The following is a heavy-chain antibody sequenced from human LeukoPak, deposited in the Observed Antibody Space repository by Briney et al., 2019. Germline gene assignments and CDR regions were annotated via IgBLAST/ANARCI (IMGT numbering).Heavy chain of an antibody. J-gene: IGHJ2*01. D-gene: IGHD2-15*01. CDR1: GGSISSGDYY. V-gene: IGHV4-30-4*01. CDR2: IYYSGST. Sequence: PSQTLSLTCTVSGGSISSGDYYWSWIRQPPGKGLEWIGYIYYSGSTYYNPSLKSRVTISVDTSKNQFSLKLSSVTAADTAVYYCARGGRYCSGGSCYSPWYFDLWGRGTLVTVSS. CDR3: ARGGRYCSGGSCYSPWYFDL.